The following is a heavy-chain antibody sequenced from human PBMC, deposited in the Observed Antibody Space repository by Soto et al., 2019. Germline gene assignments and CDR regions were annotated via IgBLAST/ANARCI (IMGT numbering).Heavy chain of an antibody. Sequence: PSETLSLTCTVSGGSISSGGYYWSWIRQYPGKGLEWIGYIYYSGSTYYNPSLKSRVTISVDTSKNQFSLKLSSVTAADTAVYYCARDRSNWAFDYWGQGTLVTVSS. D-gene: IGHD7-27*01. CDR1: GGSISSGGYY. CDR2: IYYSGST. V-gene: IGHV4-31*03. J-gene: IGHJ4*02. CDR3: ARDRSNWAFDY.